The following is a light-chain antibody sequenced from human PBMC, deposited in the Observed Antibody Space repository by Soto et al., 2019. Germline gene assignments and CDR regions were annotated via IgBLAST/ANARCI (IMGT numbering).Light chain of an antibody. Sequence: EIVLTQSPGTLSLSPGERATLSCRASQSVTNSDLAWYQQKPGQAPRLLIYGASSRATGIPGRFSGSGSGTDFTLTITRLEPEDFAAYICQQYGRSPETFGPGTKVDIK. CDR1: QSVTNSD. J-gene: IGKJ3*01. V-gene: IGKV3-20*01. CDR3: QQYGRSPET. CDR2: GAS.